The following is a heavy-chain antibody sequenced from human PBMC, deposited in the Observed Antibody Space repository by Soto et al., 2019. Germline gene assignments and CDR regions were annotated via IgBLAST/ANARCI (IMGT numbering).Heavy chain of an antibody. Sequence: SETLSLTCTVSGGSISSGDYYWSWIRQPPGKGLEWIGYIYYSGSTYYNPSLKSRVTISVDTSKNQFSLKLSSVTAADTAVYYCARSYYYGSGSLQNWFDPWGQGTLVTVSS. J-gene: IGHJ5*02. D-gene: IGHD3-10*01. CDR3: ARSYYYGSGSLQNWFDP. V-gene: IGHV4-30-4*01. CDR1: GGSISSGDYY. CDR2: IYYSGST.